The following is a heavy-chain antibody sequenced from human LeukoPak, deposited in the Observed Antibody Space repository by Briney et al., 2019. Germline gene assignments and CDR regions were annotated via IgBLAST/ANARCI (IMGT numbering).Heavy chain of an antibody. V-gene: IGHV3-74*01. J-gene: IGHJ5*02. CDR1: GFTFSCHW. D-gene: IGHD2-2*01. CDR2: INADGSGT. CDR3: VRGALRDCSYTSCTRGNWFGP. Sequence: GVSLRLSCAASGFTFSCHWMHWVRQAPEKGLVGVAHINADGSGTYYAASVKGRFTISRDNAKNTLYLQMHSLTAEDTAVYYCVRGALRDCSYTSCTRGNWFGPWGQGTLVTVSS.